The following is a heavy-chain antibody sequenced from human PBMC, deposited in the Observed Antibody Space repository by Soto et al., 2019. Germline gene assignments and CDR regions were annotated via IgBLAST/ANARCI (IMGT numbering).Heavy chain of an antibody. V-gene: IGHV3-74*01. J-gene: IGHJ4*02. CDR1: GFTFSTYW. Sequence: GGSLRLSCAASGFTFSTYWMHWVRQAPGKGLVWVSRFKSDGSGTTYADSVKGRFTISRDSAKNTLYLQMNSLRDEDTAVYYCATGFSSSSYYTLGYWGQGALVTVSS. D-gene: IGHD6-13*01. CDR3: ATGFSSSSYYTLGY. CDR2: FKSDGSGT.